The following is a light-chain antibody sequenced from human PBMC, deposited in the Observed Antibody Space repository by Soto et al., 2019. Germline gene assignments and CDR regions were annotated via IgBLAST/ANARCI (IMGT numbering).Light chain of an antibody. CDR2: SAS. CDR1: QGIIRS. V-gene: IGKV1D-12*01. CDR3: QQADTFPIT. Sequence: IQMTQSPSSVSASVGYRVAITCQASQGIIRSLAWYQQKPGKAPKLLIYSASSLQSGVPSRFSGSGFGTDFTLTISSLQPEDFATYYCQQADTFPITFGQGTRLEIK. J-gene: IGKJ5*01.